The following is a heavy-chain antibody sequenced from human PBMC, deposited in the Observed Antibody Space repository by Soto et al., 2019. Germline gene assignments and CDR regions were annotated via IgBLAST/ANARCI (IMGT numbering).Heavy chain of an antibody. J-gene: IGHJ4*02. CDR1: GASIKTGGYY. V-gene: IGHV4-31*11. CDR2: IYFSGTT. D-gene: IGHD5-12*01. Sequence: QVQLQESGPGLVKPSQTLSLTCAVSGASIKTGGYYWTWIRQHPTKRLEWIGSIYFSGTTWYNLSLKSRVVMSVDLSQNQFSLNLTSVTAADTAVYFCATNRGFDFYYFDSWGQGTPVTVSS. CDR3: ATNRGFDFYYFDS.